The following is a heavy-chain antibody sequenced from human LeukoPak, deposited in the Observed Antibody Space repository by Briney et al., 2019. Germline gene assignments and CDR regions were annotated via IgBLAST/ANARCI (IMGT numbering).Heavy chain of an antibody. CDR1: GGSFSGYY. D-gene: IGHD3-10*01. V-gene: IGHV4-34*01. CDR3: ARHPFVYGSGRGFDP. CDR2: INHSGST. Sequence: SETLSLTCAVYGGSFSGYYWSWIRQPPGKGLEWIGEINHSGSTNYNPSLKSRVTISVDTSKNQFSLKLSSVTAADTAVHYCARHPFVYGSGRGFDPWGQGTLVTVSP. J-gene: IGHJ5*02.